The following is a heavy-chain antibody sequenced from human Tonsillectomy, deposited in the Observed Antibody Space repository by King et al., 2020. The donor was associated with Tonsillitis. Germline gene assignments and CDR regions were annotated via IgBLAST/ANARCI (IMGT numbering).Heavy chain of an antibody. D-gene: IGHD3-10*02. V-gene: IGHV3-48*02. J-gene: IGHJ4*02. CDR1: GFTFRSYS. CDR3: ARDWFCSEMND. CDR2: ISSSSSTN. Sequence: VQLVEPGGGLVQPGGSLRLSCAASGFTFRSYSMNWVRQAPGKGLEWVSYISSSSSTNYYADSVRGRFTISRDNSQNSLCLQMDSLRDEDTAVYYCARDWFCSEMNDWGQGTLVTVSS.